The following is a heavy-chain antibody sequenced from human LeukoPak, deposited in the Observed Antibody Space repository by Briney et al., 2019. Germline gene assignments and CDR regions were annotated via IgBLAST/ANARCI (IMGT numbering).Heavy chain of an antibody. CDR2: INHSGST. D-gene: IGHD3-10*01. J-gene: IGHJ4*02. V-gene: IGHV4-34*01. CDR3: ARGHSRRSLSGPPQR. Sequence: PSETLSLTCAVYGGSFSGYDWSWIRQPPGKGLEWIGEINHSGSTNYNPSLKSRVTISVDTSKNQFSLKLSSVTAADAAVYYCARGHSRRSLSGPPQRWGQGTLVTVSS. CDR1: GGSFSGYD.